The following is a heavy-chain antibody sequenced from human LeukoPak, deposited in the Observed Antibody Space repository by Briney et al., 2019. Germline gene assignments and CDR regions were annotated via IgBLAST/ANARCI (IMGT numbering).Heavy chain of an antibody. CDR3: ARTHDYGDYVWLAY. CDR2: INPSGGST. D-gene: IGHD4-17*01. Sequence: ASVKVSCKVSGYTLTELSMHWVRQAPGKGLEWMGIINPSGGSTSYAQKFQGRVTMTRDTSTSTVYMELSSLRSEDTAVYYCARTHDYGDYVWLAYWGQGTLVTVSS. CDR1: GYTLTELS. J-gene: IGHJ4*02. V-gene: IGHV1-46*01.